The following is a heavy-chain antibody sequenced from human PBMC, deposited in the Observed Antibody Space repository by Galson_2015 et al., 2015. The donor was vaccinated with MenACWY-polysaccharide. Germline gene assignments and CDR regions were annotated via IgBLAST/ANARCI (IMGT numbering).Heavy chain of an antibody. J-gene: IGHJ6*02. Sequence: SLRLSCAASGFTFSSYDMNWVRQAPGKGLEWVSYISSSGSTIYYADSVKGRFTISRNNAKNSLYLQMNSLRAEDTAVYYCARVEDYYYYYGMDVWGQGTTVTVSS. CDR1: GFTFSSYD. V-gene: IGHV3-48*03. CDR3: ARVEDYYYYYGMDV. D-gene: IGHD3-3*01. CDR2: ISSSGSTI.